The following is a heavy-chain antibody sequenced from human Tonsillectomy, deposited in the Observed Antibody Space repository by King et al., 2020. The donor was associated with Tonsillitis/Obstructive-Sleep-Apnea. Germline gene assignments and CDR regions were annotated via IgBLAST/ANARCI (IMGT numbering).Heavy chain of an antibody. CDR1: GFTFSSYS. CDR2: ISSSSSTI. J-gene: IGHJ5*02. CDR3: ARDWGGYYDSSGYYYFPP. Sequence: VQLVESGGGLVQPGGSLRLSCAASGFTFSSYSMNWVRQAPGKGLEWVSYISSSSSTIYYADSVKGRFTISRDNAKNSLYLQMNSLRDEDPAVYYCARDWGGYYDSSGYYYFPPRDQGTLVTVSS. V-gene: IGHV3-48*02. D-gene: IGHD3-22*01.